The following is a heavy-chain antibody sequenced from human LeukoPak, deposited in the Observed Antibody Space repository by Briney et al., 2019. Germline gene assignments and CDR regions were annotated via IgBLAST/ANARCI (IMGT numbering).Heavy chain of an antibody. CDR3: ARDHIERWLQVAFDI. V-gene: IGHV1-2*02. J-gene: IGHJ3*02. Sequence: ASVKVSCKASGYTFTGYDMHWVRQAPGQGLEWMGWINPNSGGTNYAQKFQGRVTMTRDTSISTAYMELSRLRSDDTAVYYCARDHIERWLQVAFDIWGQGTMVTVSS. CDR2: INPNSGGT. D-gene: IGHD5-24*01. CDR1: GYTFTGYD.